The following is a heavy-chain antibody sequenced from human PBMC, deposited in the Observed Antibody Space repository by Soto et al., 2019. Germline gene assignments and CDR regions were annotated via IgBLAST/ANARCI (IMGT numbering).Heavy chain of an antibody. Sequence: ASVKVSCKASGYTFTSYDINWVRQATGQGLEWMGWMNPNSGNTGHAQKFQGRVTMTRNTSISTVYMELSSLRSEDTAVYYCAAGDDSSDFDYWGQGTLVTVSS. D-gene: IGHD3-22*01. CDR1: GYTFTSYD. CDR3: AAGDDSSDFDY. CDR2: MNPNSGNT. J-gene: IGHJ4*02. V-gene: IGHV1-8*02.